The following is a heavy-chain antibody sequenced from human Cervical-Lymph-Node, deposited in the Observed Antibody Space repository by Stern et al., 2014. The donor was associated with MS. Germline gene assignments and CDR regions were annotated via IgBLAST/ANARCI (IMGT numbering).Heavy chain of an antibody. CDR3: ARSDRLWGSFDY. CDR2: MHYRGST. CDR1: GGSISSTGYY. V-gene: IGHV4-31*03. Sequence: VQLVESGPGLVKPSQTLSLTCTVSGGSISSTGYYWSWIRQHPGKGLEWIGYMHYRGSTYYNPSLKSRGTISVDTSKNQFSLNLSSVTAADTALYYCARSDRLWGSFDYWGQGRLVTVSS. J-gene: IGHJ4*02. D-gene: IGHD3-16*01.